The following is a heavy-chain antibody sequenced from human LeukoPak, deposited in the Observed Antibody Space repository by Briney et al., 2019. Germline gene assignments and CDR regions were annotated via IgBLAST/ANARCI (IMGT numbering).Heavy chain of an antibody. V-gene: IGHV4-34*01. CDR1: GGSFSGYY. CDR3: VVGSTTVVTHYDY. CDR2: INHSGST. J-gene: IGHJ4*02. D-gene: IGHD4-23*01. Sequence: SETLSLTCAVYGGSFSGYYWSWIRQPPGKGLEWIGEINHSGSTNYNPSLKSRVTISVDTSKNQFSLKLSSVTAADTAVYYCVVGSTTVVTHYDYWGQGTLVTVSS.